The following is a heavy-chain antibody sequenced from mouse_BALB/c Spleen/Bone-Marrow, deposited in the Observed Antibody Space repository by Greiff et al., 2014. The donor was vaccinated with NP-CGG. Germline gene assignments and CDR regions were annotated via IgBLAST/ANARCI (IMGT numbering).Heavy chain of an antibody. J-gene: IGHJ1*01. CDR3: ARDINYDICWYFDV. Sequence: EVKLVESGGGLVQPGGSLRLSCATSGFTFTDYYMSWVRQPPGKALEWLGFIRNKAKGYTSENSASVKGRFTISRDNSQSILYLQMNTLRAEDSATYYCARDINYDICWYFDVWGAGTTVTVSS. CDR2: IRNKAKGYTS. V-gene: IGHV7-3*02. D-gene: IGHD2-4*01. CDR1: GFTFTDYY.